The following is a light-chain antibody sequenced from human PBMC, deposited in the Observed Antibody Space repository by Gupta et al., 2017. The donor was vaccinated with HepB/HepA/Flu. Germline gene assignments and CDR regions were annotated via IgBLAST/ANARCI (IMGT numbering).Light chain of an antibody. CDR2: GAS. V-gene: IGKV3-20*01. CDR3: QQYGSSPMFT. Sequence: EIVLTQSPDTLSLSPGERATLSCRASHSISSSYVAWYQQRPGQAPRLLIYGASTRATGIPDRFSGSGSGTDFTLTVSRLEPEDFAVYHCQQYGSSPMFTFGQGTKLEIK. J-gene: IGKJ2*01. CDR1: HSISSSY.